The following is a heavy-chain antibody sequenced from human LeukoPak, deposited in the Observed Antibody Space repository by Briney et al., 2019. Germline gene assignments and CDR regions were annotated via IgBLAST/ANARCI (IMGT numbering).Heavy chain of an antibody. D-gene: IGHD6-19*01. CDR3: AKDNSGRRVNWFDP. V-gene: IGHV3-48*04. CDR1: GFTFSGYD. J-gene: IGHJ5*02. CDR2: TSSSSSTI. Sequence: GGSLRLSCAASGFTFSGYDMSWVRQAPGKGLEWVSYTSSSSSTIYYADSVKSRFTISRDNAKNSLYLQMNSLRAEDTALYYCAKDNSGRRVNWFDPWGQGTLVTVSS.